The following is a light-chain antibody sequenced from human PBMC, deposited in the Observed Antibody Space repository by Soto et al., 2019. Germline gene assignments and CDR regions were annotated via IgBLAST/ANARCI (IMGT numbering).Light chain of an antibody. V-gene: IGKV3-15*01. CDR2: GAS. CDR3: QQYNNWPRT. CDR1: QSVSSN. J-gene: IGKJ1*01. Sequence: EIVMTHSPATLSVSPGERATLSCRASQSVSSNIAWYQQKPGHAPTLLIYGASSRATGIPARFSGSGSGTELTPTISSLKSEDFAVYYCQQYNNWPRTVGQGTKVEIK.